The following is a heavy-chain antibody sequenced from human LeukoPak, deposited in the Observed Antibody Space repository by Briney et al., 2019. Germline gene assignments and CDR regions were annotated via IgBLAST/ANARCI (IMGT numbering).Heavy chain of an antibody. V-gene: IGHV3-30-3*01. CDR1: GFTFSNYG. Sequence: GGSLRLSCAASGFTFSNYGLHWVRQAPGKGPEWVAVISYDGSNKYYADSVKGRFTVSRDNSKNTLYLQMNSLRAEDTAVYYCARGRSSWFDPWGQGTLVTVSS. J-gene: IGHJ5*02. CDR3: ARGRSSWFDP. CDR2: ISYDGSNK.